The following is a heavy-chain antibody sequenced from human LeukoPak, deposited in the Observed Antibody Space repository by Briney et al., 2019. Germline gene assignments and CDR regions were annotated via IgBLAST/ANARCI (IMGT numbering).Heavy chain of an antibody. V-gene: IGHV3-23*01. J-gene: IGHJ4*02. D-gene: IGHD4-11*01. Sequence: GGSLRLSCAASGFTFSSYAMSWVRQAPGKGLEGVSAISGSGGSTYYADSVKGRFTISRDNSKNTLYLQMNSLRAEDTAVYYCAKAPVYSNYAPFDYWGQGTLVTVSS. CDR2: ISGSGGST. CDR1: GFTFSSYA. CDR3: AKAPVYSNYAPFDY.